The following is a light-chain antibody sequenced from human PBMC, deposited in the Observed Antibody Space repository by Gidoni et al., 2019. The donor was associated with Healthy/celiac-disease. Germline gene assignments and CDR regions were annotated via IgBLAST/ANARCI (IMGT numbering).Light chain of an antibody. CDR2: DAS. V-gene: IGKV3-11*01. Sequence: DIVLTPSPANLSLSPGERATLSCRASQTVSSYLAWYQQKPGQAPRLLIYDASNRATGIPARFSGSGSGTDFTLTISSLEPEDFAVYYCQQRSNWPPSITFGQGTRLEIK. CDR1: QTVSSY. J-gene: IGKJ5*01. CDR3: QQRSNWPPSIT.